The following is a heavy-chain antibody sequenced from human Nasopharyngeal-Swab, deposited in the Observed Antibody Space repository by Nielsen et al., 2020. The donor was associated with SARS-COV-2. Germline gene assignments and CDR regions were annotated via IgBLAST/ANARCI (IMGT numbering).Heavy chain of an antibody. CDR2: ISPKTGAP. CDR1: GYTFTSNV. CDR3: ARENQEYANIWIDY. D-gene: IGHD1-1*01. V-gene: IGHV7-4-1*02. Sequence: ASVKVSCKASGYTFTSNVLNWVRQAPGQGPEYIGWISPKTGAPTYAQAFTGRFVISFDTSVSTTYLQISSLKADDTAVYYCARENQEYANIWIDYWGQGTQVTVSS. J-gene: IGHJ4*02.